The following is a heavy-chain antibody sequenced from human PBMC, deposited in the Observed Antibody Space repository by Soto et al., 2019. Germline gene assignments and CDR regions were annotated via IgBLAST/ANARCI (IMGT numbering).Heavy chain of an antibody. D-gene: IGHD6-13*01. CDR2: LYPSGST. Sequence: QVQVKESGPRLVKPSETLSLTCTVSGGSISNYYWSWIRQPAGKGLEWIGRLYPSGSTNYNPSLKSRVTMSVDTSKNQFSLRLSSVTAADTAVYYCARDYSSNWYSDLWGQGTLVNVSS. J-gene: IGHJ4*02. V-gene: IGHV4-4*07. CDR3: ARDYSSNWYSDL. CDR1: GGSISNYY.